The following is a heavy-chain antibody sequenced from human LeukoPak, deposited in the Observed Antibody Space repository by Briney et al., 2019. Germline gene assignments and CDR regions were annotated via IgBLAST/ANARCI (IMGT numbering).Heavy chain of an antibody. J-gene: IGHJ4*02. CDR3: TTEISQYYYDSSGYYLPFDY. D-gene: IGHD3-22*01. V-gene: IGHV3-15*01. CDR2: IKSKTDGGTT. CDR1: GFTFSNAW. Sequence: PGGSLRLSCAASGFTFSNAWMSWVRQAPGKGLEWVGRIKSKTDGGTTDYAAPVKGRFTISRDDSKNTLYLQMNSPKTEDTAVYYCTTEISQYYYDSSGYYLPFDYWGQGTLVTVSS.